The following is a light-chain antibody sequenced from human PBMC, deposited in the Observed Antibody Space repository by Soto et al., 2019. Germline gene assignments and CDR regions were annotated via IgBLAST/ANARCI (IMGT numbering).Light chain of an antibody. Sequence: DIVLTQSPATLSLSPWERATLSCRASQSVSNYLAWYQQKPGQAPRLLIYDASNRATGIPARFSGSGSGTDFTLTISSLEPEDFAVYYCQHRSSWPFTFGPGTKVDIK. CDR2: DAS. CDR1: QSVSNY. CDR3: QHRSSWPFT. J-gene: IGKJ3*01. V-gene: IGKV3-11*01.